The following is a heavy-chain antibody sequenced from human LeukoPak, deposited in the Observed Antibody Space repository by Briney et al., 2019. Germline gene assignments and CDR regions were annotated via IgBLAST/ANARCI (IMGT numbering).Heavy chain of an antibody. D-gene: IGHD3-10*01. Sequence: SGPTLVNPTQTLTLTCTFSGFSLSTSGVGVGWIRQPPGKALEWLALIYWNDDKRYSPSLKSRLTITKDTSKNQVVLTMTNMDPVDTATYYCAHRSYYGSGSLNSIGWFDPWGQGTLVTVSS. V-gene: IGHV2-5*01. J-gene: IGHJ5*02. CDR1: GFSLSTSGVG. CDR2: IYWNDDK. CDR3: AHRSYYGSGSLNSIGWFDP.